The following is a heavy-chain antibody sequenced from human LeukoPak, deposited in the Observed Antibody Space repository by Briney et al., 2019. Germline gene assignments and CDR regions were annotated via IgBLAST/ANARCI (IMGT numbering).Heavy chain of an antibody. CDR2: IKSKTDGGTR. CDR1: GFTSSNAW. V-gene: IGHV3-15*01. CDR3: TTFDYAAFLI. J-gene: IGHJ3*02. Sequence: GGSLRLSCAVSGFTSSNAWMSWVRQAPGKGLEWVGRIKSKTDGGTRDSAAPVKGRFTISRDDSKNTLYLQMNSLKTEDPAVYYCTTFDYAAFLIWGQGTMVTVSS. D-gene: IGHD4/OR15-4a*01.